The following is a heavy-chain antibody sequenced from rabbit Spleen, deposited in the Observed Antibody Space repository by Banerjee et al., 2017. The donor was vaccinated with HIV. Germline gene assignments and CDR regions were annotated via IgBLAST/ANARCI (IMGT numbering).Heavy chain of an antibody. V-gene: IGHV1S40*01. CDR1: GVSFSNNFY. CDR2: IDSGASAFT. D-gene: IGHD8-1*01. CDR3: ARDTGSSFSSYGMDL. Sequence: QSLEESGGGLVQPEGSLTLTCTASGVSFSNNFYMCWVRQAPGKGLEWIGCIDSGASAFTYFATWAKGRFTISKTSSTTVTLQMTSLTAADTATYFCARDTGSSFSSYGMDLWGQGTLVTVS. J-gene: IGHJ6*01.